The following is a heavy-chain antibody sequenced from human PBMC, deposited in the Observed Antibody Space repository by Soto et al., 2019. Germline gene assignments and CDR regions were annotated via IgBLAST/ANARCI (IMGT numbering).Heavy chain of an antibody. V-gene: IGHV3-74*01. CDR2: IKTDGSDT. Sequence: EVQLVESGGGLVQPGGSLRLSCAASGFTFSSYWMHWVRQSPGKGLVWVSRIKTDGSDTHYADSVKGRFTNSRDNAKNTLYLQRNSLRDEDTAVYYCARPRTSDWAYDIWGQGTMVIVSS. D-gene: IGHD3-9*01. CDR3: ARPRTSDWAYDI. J-gene: IGHJ3*02. CDR1: GFTFSSYW.